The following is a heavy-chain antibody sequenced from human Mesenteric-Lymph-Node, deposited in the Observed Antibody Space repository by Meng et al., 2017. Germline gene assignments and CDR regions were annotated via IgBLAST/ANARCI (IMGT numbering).Heavy chain of an antibody. CDR1: GLTFSSYR. D-gene: IGHD3-3*01. J-gene: IGHJ4*02. CDR3: ASNDFWSGYYKSFDY. V-gene: IGHV3-48*03. CDR2: ISNTGSTI. Sequence: GESLKISCAASGLTFSSYRMNWVRQAPGKGLEWVSYISNTGSTIYYADSVKGRFTISRDNAKNLLYLQMNSLRAEDTAVYYCASNDFWSGYYKSFDYWGQGTLVTVSS.